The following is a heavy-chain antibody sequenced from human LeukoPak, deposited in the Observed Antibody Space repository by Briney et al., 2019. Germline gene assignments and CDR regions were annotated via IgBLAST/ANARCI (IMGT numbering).Heavy chain of an antibody. CDR2: ISYDGSNK. Sequence: PGGSLRLSCAASGFTFSSYAMHWVRQAPGKGLEWVAVISYDGSNKYYADSVKGRFTISRDNSKNTLYLQMNSLRAEDTAVYYCAREGGSMIPSPNLGRRWDYYMDVWGQGTTVTVSS. D-gene: IGHD3-22*01. V-gene: IGHV3-30-3*01. CDR3: AREGGSMIPSPNLGRRWDYYMDV. J-gene: IGHJ6*03. CDR1: GFTFSSYA.